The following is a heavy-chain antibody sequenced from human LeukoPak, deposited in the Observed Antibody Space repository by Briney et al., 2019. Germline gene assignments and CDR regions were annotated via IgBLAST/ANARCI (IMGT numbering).Heavy chain of an antibody. D-gene: IGHD4-17*01. J-gene: IGHJ4*02. V-gene: IGHV1-69*05. CDR3: ARERDYGDPRD. CDR1: GGTFSSYA. CDR2: IIPIFGTA. Sequence: SVKASCKASGGTFSSYAISWVRQAPGQGLEWMGRIIPIFGTANYAQKFQGRVTITTDESTSTAYMELSSLRSEDTAVYYCARERDYGDPRDWGQGTLVTVSS.